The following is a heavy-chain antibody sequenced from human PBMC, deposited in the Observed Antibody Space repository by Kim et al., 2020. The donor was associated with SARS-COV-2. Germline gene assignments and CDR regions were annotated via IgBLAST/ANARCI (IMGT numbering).Heavy chain of an antibody. CDR2: ISYDGSNK. Sequence: GGSLRLSCAASGFTFSSYAMHWVRQAPGKGLEWVAVISYDGSNKYYADSVKGRFTISRDNSKNTLYLQMNSLRAEDTAVYYCARTDSGSYVYYFDYWGQGTLVTVSS. V-gene: IGHV3-30*04. CDR1: GFTFSSYA. J-gene: IGHJ4*02. D-gene: IGHD1-26*01. CDR3: ARTDSGSYVYYFDY.